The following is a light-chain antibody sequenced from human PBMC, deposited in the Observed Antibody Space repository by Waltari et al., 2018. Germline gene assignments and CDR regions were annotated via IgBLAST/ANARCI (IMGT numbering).Light chain of an antibody. CDR1: QDIRND. CDR2: AAS. V-gene: IGKV1-6*01. Sequence: AIQMTQSPSSLSASVGERVTITCRASQDIRNDLGWDQQKRGEAPKLLIYAASNLQSGVPSRFSGSGSGTDFTLTISSLQPEDFATYYCLQDYNYPRTFGQGTKVEIK. J-gene: IGKJ1*01. CDR3: LQDYNYPRT.